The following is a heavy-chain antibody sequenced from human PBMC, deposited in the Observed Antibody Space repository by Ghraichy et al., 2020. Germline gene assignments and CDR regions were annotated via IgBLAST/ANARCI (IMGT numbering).Heavy chain of an antibody. V-gene: IGHV3-64*01. J-gene: IGHJ3*02. CDR3: ARTSRLIVGATGVTAFDI. CDR1: GFTFSSYA. CDR2: ISSNGGST. Sequence: GGSLRLSCAASGFTFSSYAMHWVRQAPGKGLEYVSAISSNGGSTYYANSVKGRFTISRDNSKNTLYLQMGSLRAEDMAVYYCARTSRLIVGATGVTAFDIWGQGTMVTVSS. D-gene: IGHD1-26*01.